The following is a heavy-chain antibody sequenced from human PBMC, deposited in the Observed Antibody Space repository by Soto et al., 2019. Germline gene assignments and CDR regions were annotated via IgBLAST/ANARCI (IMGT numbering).Heavy chain of an antibody. CDR1: GGSISSYY. V-gene: IGHV4-59*01. CDR2: IYYSGST. CDR3: ARGGGYDSFDI. D-gene: IGHD2-15*01. J-gene: IGHJ3*02. Sequence: SETLSLTCTVPGGSISSYYWRWIRQPPGKGLEWIGYIYYSGSTNYNPSLKSRVTISVDTSKNQFALKLSSLTAGDTAVYYCARGGGYDSFDIWGQGTMVTVSS.